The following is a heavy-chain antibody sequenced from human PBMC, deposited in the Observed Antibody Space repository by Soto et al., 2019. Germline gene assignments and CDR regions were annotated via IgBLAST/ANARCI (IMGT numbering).Heavy chain of an antibody. CDR3: ARDNRYHQLLPGNDYYYYYGIDV. D-gene: IGHD2-2*01. J-gene: IGHJ6*02. Sequence: SETLSLTCAVSGGSISSSNWWSWVRQPPGKGLEWIGEIYLSGSTNYNPSLKSRVTISVDRSKNQFSLELSSVTAADTAVYYCARDNRYHQLLPGNDYYYYYGIDVWGQGTTVTVYS. V-gene: IGHV4-4*02. CDR1: GGSISSSNW. CDR2: IYLSGST.